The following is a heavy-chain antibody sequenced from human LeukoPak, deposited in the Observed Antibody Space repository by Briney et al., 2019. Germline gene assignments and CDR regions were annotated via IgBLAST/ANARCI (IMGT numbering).Heavy chain of an antibody. D-gene: IGHD3-22*01. V-gene: IGHV4-39*07. CDR3: ARGLEFYDSSGYFGQIDY. CDR1: GGSISSSSYY. CDR2: IYYSGST. Sequence: SETLSLTCTVSGGSISSSSYYWGWIRQPPGKGLEWIGSIYYSGSTYYNPSLKSRVTISVDTSKNQFSLKLSSVTAADTAVYYCARGLEFYDSSGYFGQIDYWGQGTLVTVSS. J-gene: IGHJ4*02.